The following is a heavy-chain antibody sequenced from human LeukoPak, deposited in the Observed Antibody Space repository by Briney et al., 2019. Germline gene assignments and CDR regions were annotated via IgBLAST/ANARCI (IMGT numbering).Heavy chain of an antibody. CDR2: INWNGGST. V-gene: IGHV3-20*04. Sequence: PGGSLRLSCAASRFTFDDYGMSWVRQAPGKGLEWVSGINWNGGSTGYADSVKGRFTISRDNAKNSLYLQMNSLRAEDTALYYCAREGAYYYDSSGSEGAFDIWGQGTMVTVSS. J-gene: IGHJ3*02. CDR1: RFTFDDYG. D-gene: IGHD3-22*01. CDR3: AREGAYYYDSSGSEGAFDI.